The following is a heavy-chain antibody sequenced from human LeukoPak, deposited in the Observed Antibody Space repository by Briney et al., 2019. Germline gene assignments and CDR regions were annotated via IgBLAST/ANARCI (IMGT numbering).Heavy chain of an antibody. V-gene: IGHV4-4*07. Sequence: SETLSLTCTVSGVSISSYYWSWIRQPAGKGLEWIGRIYTSGSTNYNPSLKSRVTMSVDTSKNQFSLKLSSVTAADTAVYYCARESYYYGSGSLWSFDYWGQGTLVTVSS. J-gene: IGHJ4*02. CDR1: GVSISSYY. D-gene: IGHD3-10*01. CDR3: ARESYYYGSGSLWSFDY. CDR2: IYTSGST.